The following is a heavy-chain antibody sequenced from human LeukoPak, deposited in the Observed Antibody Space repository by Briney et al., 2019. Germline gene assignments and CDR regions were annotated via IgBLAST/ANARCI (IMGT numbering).Heavy chain of an antibody. CDR1: GFTFSSYG. Sequence: GRSLRLSCAASGFTFSSYGMHWVRQAPGKGLEWVAVISYDGSNKYYADSVKGRFTISRDNSKNTLYLQMNSLRAEDTAVYYCAKEESLRGYFDWLQYYYYYYMDVWGKGTTVTVSS. D-gene: IGHD3-9*01. J-gene: IGHJ6*03. CDR3: AKEESLRGYFDWLQYYYYYYMDV. V-gene: IGHV3-30*18. CDR2: ISYDGSNK.